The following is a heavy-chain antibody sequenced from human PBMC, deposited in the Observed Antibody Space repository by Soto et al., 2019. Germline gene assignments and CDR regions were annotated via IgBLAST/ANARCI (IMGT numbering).Heavy chain of an antibody. V-gene: IGHV4-59*01. CDR3: ARDRYFDY. CDR2: IYYSGST. Sequence: SQTLSLTCTVSCGSISSYYWSWIQQPPGKGLEWIGYIYYSGSTNYNPSLKSRVTISVDTSKNQFSLKLSSVTAADTAVYYCARDRYFDYWGQGTLVTVSS. CDR1: CGSISSYY. J-gene: IGHJ4*02.